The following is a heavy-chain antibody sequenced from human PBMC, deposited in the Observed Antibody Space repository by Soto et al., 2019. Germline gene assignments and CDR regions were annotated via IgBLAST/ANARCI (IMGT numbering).Heavy chain of an antibody. D-gene: IGHD2-15*01. CDR2: INHSGST. J-gene: IGHJ4*02. Sequence: SETLSLTCAVYGGSFSGYYWSWIRQPPGKGLEWIGEINHSGSTNYNPSLKSRVTISVDTSKNQFSLKLSSVTAADTAVYYCARDQDGKLDYWGQGTLVNVS. CDR1: GGSFSGYY. V-gene: IGHV4-34*01. CDR3: ARDQDGKLDY.